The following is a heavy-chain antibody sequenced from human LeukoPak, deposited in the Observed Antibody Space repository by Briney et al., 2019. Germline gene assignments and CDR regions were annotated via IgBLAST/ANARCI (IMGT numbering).Heavy chain of an antibody. CDR3: ARGTPYNWNYLGDY. D-gene: IGHD1-7*01. Sequence: SGGSLRLSCAASGFTFSSYSMNWVRQAPGKGLDWGSSISSSSSYIYYADSVKGRFTISRDNAKNSLYLQMNSLRAEDTAVYYCARGTPYNWNYLGDYWGQGTPVTVSS. V-gene: IGHV3-21*01. CDR1: GFTFSSYS. J-gene: IGHJ4*02. CDR2: ISSSSSYI.